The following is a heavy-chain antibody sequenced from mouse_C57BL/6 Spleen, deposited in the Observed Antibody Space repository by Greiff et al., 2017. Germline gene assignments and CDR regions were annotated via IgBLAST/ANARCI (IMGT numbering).Heavy chain of an antibody. D-gene: IGHD2-3*01. CDR2: IWPGGGT. CDR3: ASLIYDGYEMDY. Sequence: VKLMESGPGLVAPSQSLSITCTVSGFSLTSYAISWVRQPPGKGLEWLGVIWPGGGTNYNSALKSRLSISKDNSKSQVFLKMNSLQTDDTARYYCASLIYDGYEMDYWGQGTSVTVSS. CDR1: GFSLTSYA. V-gene: IGHV2-9-1*01. J-gene: IGHJ4*01.